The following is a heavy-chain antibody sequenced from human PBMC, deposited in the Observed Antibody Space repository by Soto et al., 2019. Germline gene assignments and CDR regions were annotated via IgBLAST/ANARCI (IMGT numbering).Heavy chain of an antibody. CDR2: IVPMFAAP. Sequence: QVLLVQSGAEVKKPGSSVRVSCKTCGGTFSSFAISWVRLAPGQGLEWMGVIVPMFAAPTYAQKFQGRVSITADESTRTAYMELSRLRSDDTAVYYCARDRVMRGNAYYYGMDVWGQGTTVTVSS. CDR3: ARDRVMRGNAYYYGMDV. D-gene: IGHD2-21*01. V-gene: IGHV1-69*12. CDR1: GGTFSSFA. J-gene: IGHJ6*02.